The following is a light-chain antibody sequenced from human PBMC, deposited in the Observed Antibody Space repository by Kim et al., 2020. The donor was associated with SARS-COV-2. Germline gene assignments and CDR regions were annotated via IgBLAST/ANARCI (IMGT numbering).Light chain of an antibody. J-gene: IGLJ3*02. V-gene: IGLV4-69*01. Sequence: QPVLTQSPSASASLGASVKLTCTLSSGHSTYAIAWHQQQPEKGPRYLMKVDSDGSHNKGDGFPDRFSGSSSGAERYLTISSLQSEDEADYYCQTWDTGIRVFGGGTKVTVL. CDR3: QTWDTGIRV. CDR1: SGHSTYA. CDR2: VDSDGSH.